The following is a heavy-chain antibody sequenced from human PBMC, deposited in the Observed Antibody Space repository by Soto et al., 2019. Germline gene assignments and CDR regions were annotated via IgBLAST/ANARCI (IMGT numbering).Heavy chain of an antibody. D-gene: IGHD3-22*01. CDR3: ARTQKVGYYDSSGYSRGRSYYYYYGMDV. CDR2: INHSGST. Sequence: SETLSLTCAVYGGPFSGYYWSWIRQPPGKGLEWIGEINHSGSTNYNPSLKSRVTISVDTSKNQFSLKLSSVTAADTAVYYCARTQKVGYYDSSGYSRGRSYYYYYGMDVWGQGTTVTVSS. V-gene: IGHV4-34*01. J-gene: IGHJ6*02. CDR1: GGPFSGYY.